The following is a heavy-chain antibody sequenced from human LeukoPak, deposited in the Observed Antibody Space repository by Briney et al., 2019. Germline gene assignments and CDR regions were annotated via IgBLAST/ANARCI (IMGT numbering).Heavy chain of an antibody. V-gene: IGHV3-23*01. Sequence: GGSLRLSCAVSGFIFSTYAMTWVRQAPGKGLEWVSSISGNDGSTYNADSVKGRFTISRDNSKNTLYLQMNSLRADDTAVYYCAKHSGSSGWYSDYWGQGTLVTVSS. D-gene: IGHD6-19*01. CDR2: ISGNDGST. J-gene: IGHJ4*02. CDR1: GFIFSTYA. CDR3: AKHSGSSGWYSDY.